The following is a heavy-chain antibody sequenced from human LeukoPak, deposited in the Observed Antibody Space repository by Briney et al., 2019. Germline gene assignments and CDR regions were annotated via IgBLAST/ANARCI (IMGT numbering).Heavy chain of an antibody. J-gene: IGHJ6*03. CDR1: GFTFSSYW. Sequence: AGGSLRLSCAASGFTFSSYWMTWVRQAPGKGLEWVGNIKEDGREKYYVDSVKGRFTISRDNAKNSLYLQMNSLRAEDTAVYYCARGGEHVDPLDHYYYMDVWGKGTTVTISS. D-gene: IGHD3-16*01. CDR2: IKEDGREK. V-gene: IGHV3-7*01. CDR3: ARGGEHVDPLDHYYYMDV.